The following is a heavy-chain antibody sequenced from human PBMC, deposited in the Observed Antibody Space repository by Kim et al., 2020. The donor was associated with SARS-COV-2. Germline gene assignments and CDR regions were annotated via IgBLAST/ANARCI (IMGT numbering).Heavy chain of an antibody. D-gene: IGHD3-16*01. V-gene: IGHV1-2*02. J-gene: IGHJ3*01. CDR3: AGVAQNDYYESGFVALGV. Sequence: ASVKVSCKASGFTSPDYYFHWVRQAPGQGLEWMGWVSPKSGGTNYAPKFQGRVSMTRDTSFTTVYMDLRGLRSDDTAVYYCAGVAQNDYYESGFVALGVW. CDR2: VSPKSGGT. CDR1: GFTSPDYY.